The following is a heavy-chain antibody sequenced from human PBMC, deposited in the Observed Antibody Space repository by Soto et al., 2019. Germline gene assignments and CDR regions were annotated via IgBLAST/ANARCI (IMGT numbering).Heavy chain of an antibody. CDR3: ARDDYGLDV. Sequence: LRLSCAVSGFTVDSNYMSWVRQAPGKGLEWVAVMRDTGRTNYADFVEGRFTISRDDSKNMVFLQMDSLRAGDTAVYYCARDDYGLDVWGQGTTVTVSS. V-gene: IGHV3-53*01. J-gene: IGHJ6*02. CDR2: MRDTGRT. CDR1: GFTVDSNY.